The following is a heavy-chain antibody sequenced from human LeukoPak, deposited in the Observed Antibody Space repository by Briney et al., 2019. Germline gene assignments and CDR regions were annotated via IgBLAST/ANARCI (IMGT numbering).Heavy chain of an antibody. V-gene: IGHV1-2*02. D-gene: IGHD3-3*01. CDR1: GYTFTGYY. CDR3: ARGFWSGYYIEDYFDY. Sequence: GASVEVSCKASGYTFTGYYMHWVRQAPGQGLEWMGWINPNSGGTNYAQKFQGRVTMTRDTSISTAYMELSRLRSDDTAVYYCARGFWSGYYIEDYFDYWGQGTLVTVSS. CDR2: INPNSGGT. J-gene: IGHJ4*02.